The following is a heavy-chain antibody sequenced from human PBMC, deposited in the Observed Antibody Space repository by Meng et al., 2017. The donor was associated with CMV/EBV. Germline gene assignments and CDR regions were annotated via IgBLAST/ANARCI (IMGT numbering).Heavy chain of an antibody. J-gene: IGHJ6*02. V-gene: IGHV3-21*04. CDR2: ISSSSSYI. CDR1: GFTFSSYS. Sequence: GESLKISCAASGFTFSSYSMNWVRQAPGKGLEWVSSISSSSSYIYYADSVKGRFTISRDNAKNSLYLQMNSLRAEDTAVYYCAKDSADYTIFGVVSSYYYGMDVWGQGTTVTVSS. D-gene: IGHD3-3*01. CDR3: AKDSADYTIFGVVSSYYYGMDV.